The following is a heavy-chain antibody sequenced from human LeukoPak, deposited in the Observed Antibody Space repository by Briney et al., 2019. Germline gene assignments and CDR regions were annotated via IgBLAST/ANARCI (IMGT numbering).Heavy chain of an antibody. J-gene: IGHJ4*02. V-gene: IGHV4-59*08. D-gene: IGHD6-19*01. CDR3: ARGPDSRGWFGLEY. CDR1: RGSISTYY. CDR2: IYYSGST. Sequence: SGTLSLTCSVSRGSISTYYWSWIRQPPGKGLEWIGYIYYSGSTKYNPSLKSRVTISVDTSKNQFSLKLRSVTAADTAMYYCARGPDSRGWFGLEYWGQGTLVTASS.